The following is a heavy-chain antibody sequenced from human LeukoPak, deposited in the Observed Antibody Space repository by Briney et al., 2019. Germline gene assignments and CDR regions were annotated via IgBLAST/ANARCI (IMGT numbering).Heavy chain of an antibody. CDR3: AAARRLLPYYYYYYYMDV. CDR2: IIPIFGTA. D-gene: IGHD3-22*01. CDR1: GGTFSSYA. Sequence: ASVKVSCKASGGTFSSYAISWVRQAPGQGLEWMGGIIPIFGTANYAQKFQGRVTITTDESTSTAYMELSSLRSEDTAAYYCAAARRLLPYYYYYYYMDVWGKGTTVTVSS. J-gene: IGHJ6*03. V-gene: IGHV1-69*05.